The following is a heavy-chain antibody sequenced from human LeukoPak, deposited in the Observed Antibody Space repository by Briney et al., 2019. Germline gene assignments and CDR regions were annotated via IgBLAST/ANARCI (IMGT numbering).Heavy chain of an antibody. D-gene: IGHD3-22*01. V-gene: IGHV4-34*01. J-gene: IGHJ3*02. CDR3: TSHSSGYRLANDAFDI. CDR1: GGSFSGYY. CDR2: INHSGST. Sequence: SETLSLTCAVYGGSFSGYYWSWIRQPPGKGLEWIGEINHSGSTNYNPSLKSRVTISVDTSKNQFSLKLSSVTAADTAVYYCTSHSSGYRLANDAFDIWGQGTMVTVSS.